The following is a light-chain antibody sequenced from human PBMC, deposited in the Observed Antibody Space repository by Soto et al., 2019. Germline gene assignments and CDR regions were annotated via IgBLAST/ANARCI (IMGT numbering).Light chain of an antibody. Sequence: DIQMTQSPPSLSASVGDRVTITCRASQGIRNHVAWYQQIPGKAPKLLIYAASTLQSGVPSRFSGSGSGTDFTLTINGLQPEDVATYSCQKYSSVPVFGPGTKVEIK. J-gene: IGKJ3*01. CDR2: AAS. CDR1: QGIRNH. CDR3: QKYSSVPV. V-gene: IGKV1-27*01.